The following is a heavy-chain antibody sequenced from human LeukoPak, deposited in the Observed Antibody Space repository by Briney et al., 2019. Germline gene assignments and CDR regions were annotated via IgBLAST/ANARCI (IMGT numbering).Heavy chain of an antibody. Sequence: GGSLRLSCAASGFRFSYHDMHWVRQAPGKGLEFVSSIGAAGAHSFYADSVKGRFTISRDNFQSTMYLQMDGLRPEDSAVYYCARELGGTKTGGFDIWGQGTVVTVSS. D-gene: IGHD1-14*01. J-gene: IGHJ3*02. V-gene: IGHV3-64*02. CDR3: ARELGGTKTGGFDI. CDR2: IGAAGAHS. CDR1: GFRFSYHD.